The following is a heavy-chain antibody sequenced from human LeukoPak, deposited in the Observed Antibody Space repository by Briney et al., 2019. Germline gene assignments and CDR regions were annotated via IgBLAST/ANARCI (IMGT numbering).Heavy chain of an antibody. CDR3: ARLESGYSSGWYLDY. D-gene: IGHD6-19*01. Sequence: PSETLSLTCTVSGGSISSYYWSWIRQPPGKGLEWIGYIYYSGSTNYNPSLKSRVTISVDTSKNQFSLKPSSVTAADTAVYYCARLESGYSSGWYLDYWGQGTLVTVSS. J-gene: IGHJ4*02. CDR2: IYYSGST. CDR1: GGSISSYY. V-gene: IGHV4-59*08.